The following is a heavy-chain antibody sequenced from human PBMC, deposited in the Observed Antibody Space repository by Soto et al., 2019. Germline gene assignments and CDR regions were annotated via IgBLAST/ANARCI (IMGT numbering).Heavy chain of an antibody. V-gene: IGHV3-23*01. Sequence: GGSLRLSCAASGFTFSSYAMSWVRQAPGKGLEWVSAISGSGGSTYYADSVKGRFTISRDNSKNTLYLQMNSLRAEDTAVYYCAKGGRLLMAEGARYYFDYWGQGTLVTVSS. CDR2: ISGSGGST. CDR1: GFTFSSYA. D-gene: IGHD6-25*01. CDR3: AKGGRLLMAEGARYYFDY. J-gene: IGHJ4*02.